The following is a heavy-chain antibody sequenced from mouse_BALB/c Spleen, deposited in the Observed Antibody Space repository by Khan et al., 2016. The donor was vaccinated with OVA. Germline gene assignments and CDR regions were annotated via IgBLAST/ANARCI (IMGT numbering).Heavy chain of an antibody. J-gene: IGHJ3*01. V-gene: IGHV1-87*01. D-gene: IGHD2-13*01. CDR2: IYPGDGDN. Sequence: QVQLQQSGAELARPGASVKLSCKASGYTFTSYWMQWVKQRPGQGLEWIGAIYPGDGDNRYTQKLKGKATLPADKSSSTAYMKLRSLASEASAAFYCARGDYEAWFAYVGQGTLVTVSA. CDR1: GYTFTSYW. CDR3: ARGDYEAWFAY.